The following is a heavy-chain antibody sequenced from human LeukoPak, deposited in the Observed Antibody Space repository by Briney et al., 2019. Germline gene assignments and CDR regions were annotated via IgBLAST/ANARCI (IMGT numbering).Heavy chain of an antibody. V-gene: IGHV3-23*01. CDR1: GFTFSSYG. CDR3: AKARTTYYDILTFSPFDY. J-gene: IGHJ4*02. Sequence: PGGSLRLSCAASGFTFSSYGMSWVRQAPGKGLEWVSAISGSGGSTYYADSVKGRFTISRDNSKNTPYLQMNSLRAEDTAVYYCAKARTTYYDILTFSPFDYWGQGTLVTVSS. D-gene: IGHD3-9*01. CDR2: ISGSGGST.